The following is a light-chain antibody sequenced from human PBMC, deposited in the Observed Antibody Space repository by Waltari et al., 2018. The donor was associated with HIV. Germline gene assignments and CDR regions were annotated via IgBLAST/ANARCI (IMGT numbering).Light chain of an antibody. Sequence: QPVLTQPPSASASLGASVTLTCTLRSDYSNSQVACYQQRTGQGPRFVMRVGTGGIVGSKGDGIPDRFSFLGSGLNRYLTIKNIQEEDESDYHCGADHGSGSNFVYVFGTGTKVTVL. CDR3: GADHGSGSNFVYV. V-gene: IGLV9-49*01. J-gene: IGLJ1*01. CDR2: VGTGGIVG. CDR1: SDYSNSQ.